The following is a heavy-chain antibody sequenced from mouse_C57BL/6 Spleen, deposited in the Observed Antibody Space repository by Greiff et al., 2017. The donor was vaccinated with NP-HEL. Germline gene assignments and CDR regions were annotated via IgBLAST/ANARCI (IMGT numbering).Heavy chain of an antibody. Sequence: EVKLVESGGGLVKPGGSLKLSCAASGFTFSSYTMSWVRQTPEKRLEWVATISGGGGNTYYPDSVKGRFTISRDNAKNTLYLQMSSLRSEDTALYYCARHLGQGFAYWGQGTLVTVSA. V-gene: IGHV5-9*01. J-gene: IGHJ3*01. CDR3: ARHLGQGFAY. CDR2: ISGGGGNT. CDR1: GFTFSSYT. D-gene: IGHD3-3*01.